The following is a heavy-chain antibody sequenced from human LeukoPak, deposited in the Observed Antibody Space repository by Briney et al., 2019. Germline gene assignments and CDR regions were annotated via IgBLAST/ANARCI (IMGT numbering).Heavy chain of an antibody. D-gene: IGHD5-18*01. CDR1: GFTFSSYA. CDR3: AKELDTATVDYYYYGMDV. Sequence: GGSLRLSCAASGFTFSSYAMSWVRQAPGKGLEWVSAISGSGGSTYYADSVKGRFTISRDNSKNTLYLQMNSLRAEDTAVYYCAKELDTATVDYYYYGMDVWGQGTTVTVSS. J-gene: IGHJ6*02. CDR2: ISGSGGST. V-gene: IGHV3-23*01.